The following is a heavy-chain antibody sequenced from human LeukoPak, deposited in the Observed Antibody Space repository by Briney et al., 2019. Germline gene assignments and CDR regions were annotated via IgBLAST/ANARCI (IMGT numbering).Heavy chain of an antibody. CDR2: IIPILGIA. V-gene: IGHV1-69*04. CDR1: GGTFSSYA. CDR3: ARGSSSWYDWFDP. Sequence: SVKVSCKASGGTFSSYAISWVRQAPGQGLEWMGRIIPILGIANYAQKFQGRVTITADKSTSTAYMELSSLRSEDTAVYYCARGSSSWYDWFDPWGQGTLVTVSS. J-gene: IGHJ5*02. D-gene: IGHD6-13*01.